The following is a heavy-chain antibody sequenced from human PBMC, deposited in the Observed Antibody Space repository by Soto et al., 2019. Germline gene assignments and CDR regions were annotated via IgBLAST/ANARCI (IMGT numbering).Heavy chain of an antibody. CDR2: INHLETT. Sequence: PPETLSLTCTVSGASITYVVYSWGWIRQTPGKGLEWIGYINHLETTFYNPSFESRLTLSIDRAKNQFSLNLNSMSAADRAVYFCARGGGSDSFDYWGQGILVTVS. CDR1: GASITYVVYS. V-gene: IGHV4-30-2*01. J-gene: IGHJ4*02. D-gene: IGHD1-26*01. CDR3: ARGGGSDSFDY.